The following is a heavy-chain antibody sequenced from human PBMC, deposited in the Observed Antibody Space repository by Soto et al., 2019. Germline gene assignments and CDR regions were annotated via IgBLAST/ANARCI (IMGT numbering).Heavy chain of an antibody. CDR1: NGSISSDNW. CDR2: IFNSVTA. D-gene: IGHD6-6*01. Sequence: QVQLQESGPGLVKPSGALSLTCAVSNGSISSDNWWSWVRQPPGKGLEWIGDIFNSVTANYNTSLKSRITISVDKSKNQFSLEMNSVTAADTAVYYCARGGGSLFDHWGQGTLVTVSS. J-gene: IGHJ4*02. CDR3: ARGGGSLFDH. V-gene: IGHV4-4*02.